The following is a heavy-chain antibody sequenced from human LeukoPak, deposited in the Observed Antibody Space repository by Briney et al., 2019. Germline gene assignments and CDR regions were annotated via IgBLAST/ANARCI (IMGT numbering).Heavy chain of an antibody. D-gene: IGHD1-26*01. V-gene: IGHV3-23*01. CDR2: ISGSGGST. CDR1: GFTFSSYG. Sequence: GGSLRLSCAASGFTFSSYGVSWVRQAPGKGLEWVSAISGSGGSTYYADSVKGRFTISRDNSKNTLYLQMNSLRAEDTAVYYCATVAAWELLGGDYYFDYWGQGTLVTVSS. J-gene: IGHJ4*02. CDR3: ATVAAWELLGGDYYFDY.